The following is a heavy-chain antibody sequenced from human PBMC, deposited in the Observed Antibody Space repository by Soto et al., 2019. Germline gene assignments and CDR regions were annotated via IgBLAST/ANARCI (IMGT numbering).Heavy chain of an antibody. CDR3: ARFRGDAYYNF. CDR1: GFTLSDYY. Sequence: QVQLVESGGGLVKPGGSQRLSCAASGFTLSDYYMTWVRQAPGKGLEWVTDISISGTTIHQADSVRGRFTISRDNAKNSLWLQTNTLTAEDTSVYYCARFRGDAYYNFWGQGTLVTVSS. V-gene: IGHV3-11*01. J-gene: IGHJ4*02. D-gene: IGHD3-16*01. CDR2: ISISGTTI.